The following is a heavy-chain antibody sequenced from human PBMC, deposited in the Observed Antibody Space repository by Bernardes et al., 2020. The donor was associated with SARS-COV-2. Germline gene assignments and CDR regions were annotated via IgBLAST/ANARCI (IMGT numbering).Heavy chain of an antibody. Sequence: ASVKVSCKASGYSFTSYGISWVRQTPGQGLEFMGWLNARTGETDYAPKFRGRVTMTIDTSTSTGYMELTNLRSDDTAVYYCARDPSIPPRYCRSHACPGAPDFWGQGTLVTVSS. CDR3: ARDPSIPPRYCRSHACPGAPDF. J-gene: IGHJ4*02. V-gene: IGHV1-18*01. CDR2: LNARTGET. CDR1: GYSFTSYG. D-gene: IGHD2-15*01.